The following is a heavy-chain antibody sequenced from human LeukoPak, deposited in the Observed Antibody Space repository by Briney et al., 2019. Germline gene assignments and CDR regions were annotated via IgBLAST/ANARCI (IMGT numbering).Heavy chain of an antibody. CDR3: VKEKDMGAFDY. CDR1: GFTFSSYA. V-gene: IGHV3-64D*06. D-gene: IGHD1-26*01. CDR2: ISSNGGST. Sequence: GGSLRLSCAASGFTFSSYAMHWVRQAPGKGLEYVSAISSNGGSTYYADSVKGRFTISRVNSKNTLYLQMSSLRAEDTAVYYCVKEKDMGAFDYWGQGTLVTVSS. J-gene: IGHJ4*02.